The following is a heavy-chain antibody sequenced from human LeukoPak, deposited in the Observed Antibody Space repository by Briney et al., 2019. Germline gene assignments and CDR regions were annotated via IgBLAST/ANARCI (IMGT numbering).Heavy chain of an antibody. CDR2: IYSSGNT. D-gene: IGHD5-24*01. Sequence: SSETLSLTCTVSSGSINSGDYYWSWIRQPAGKGLEWIGRIYSSGNTNYSPSLKSRVTISIDTSKNQFSLRLSSVTAADTVVYYCARVYRRDGYNFDGFDIWGQGTTVTVSS. V-gene: IGHV4-61*02. CDR1: SGSINSGDYY. J-gene: IGHJ3*02. CDR3: ARVYRRDGYNFDGFDI.